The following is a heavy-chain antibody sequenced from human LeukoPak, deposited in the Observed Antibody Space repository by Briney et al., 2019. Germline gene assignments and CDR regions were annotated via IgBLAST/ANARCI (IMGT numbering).Heavy chain of an antibody. V-gene: IGHV3-23*01. CDR3: AKLKRYSGYGENYFDS. CDR1: GFTFNSYA. CDR2: ISGSADNI. D-gene: IGHD5-12*01. Sequence: GGSLRLSCTVSGFTFNSYAMSWVRQAPGKGLEWVSGISGSADNIDYADSVKGRFTISRDNSKNTLYLQMNSLRAEDTAVYYCAKLKRYSGYGENYFDSWGQGTLVTVSS. J-gene: IGHJ4*02.